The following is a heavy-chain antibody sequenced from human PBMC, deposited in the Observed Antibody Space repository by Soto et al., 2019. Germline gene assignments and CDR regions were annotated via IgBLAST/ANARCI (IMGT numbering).Heavy chain of an antibody. Sequence: GASVKVSCKASGYTFTIYDINWVRQATGQGLEWMGWMNPNSGNTGYAQKFQGRVTMTRNTSISTAYMELSSLRSEDTAVYYCARALGFGELLSGRYYYYYMDVWGKGTTVTVSS. J-gene: IGHJ6*03. D-gene: IGHD3-10*01. CDR2: MNPNSGNT. CDR1: GYTFTIYD. CDR3: ARALGFGELLSGRYYYYYMDV. V-gene: IGHV1-8*01.